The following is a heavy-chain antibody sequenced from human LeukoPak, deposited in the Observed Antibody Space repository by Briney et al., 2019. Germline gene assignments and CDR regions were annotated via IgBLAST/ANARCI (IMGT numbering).Heavy chain of an antibody. CDR2: ISYDGLNK. D-gene: IGHD6-6*01. CDR3: ARGEGSSSGDY. Sequence: GGSLRLSCAASGFTFSSYGMHWVRQAPGQGLEWVAVISYDGLNKYYADSVKGRFTISRDNSKNTLLLQINSLRAEDTAVYYCARGEGSSSGDYWGQGTLVTVFS. CDR1: GFTFSSYG. V-gene: IGHV3-30*03. J-gene: IGHJ4*02.